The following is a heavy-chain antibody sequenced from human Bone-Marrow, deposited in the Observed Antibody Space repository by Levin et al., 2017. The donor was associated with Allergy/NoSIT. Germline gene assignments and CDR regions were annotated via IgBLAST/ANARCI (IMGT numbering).Heavy chain of an antibody. J-gene: IGHJ6*02. Sequence: GGSLRLSCAASGFTFDDYAMHWVRQAPGKGLEWVSGISWNSGSIGYADSVKGRFTISRDNAKNSLYLQMNSLRAEDTALYYCAKDIIRRQQLVVVVCGGMDGWGQGTTVTVSS. V-gene: IGHV3-9*01. CDR3: AKDIIRRQQLVVVVCGGMDG. CDR1: GFTFDDYA. CDR2: ISWNSGSI. D-gene: IGHD6-13*01.